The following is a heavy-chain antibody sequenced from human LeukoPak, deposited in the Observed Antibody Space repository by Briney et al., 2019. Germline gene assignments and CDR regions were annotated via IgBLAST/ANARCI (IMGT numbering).Heavy chain of an antibody. D-gene: IGHD3-22*01. Sequence: SETLSLTCAVYGGSFSGYYWSWIRQPPGKGLEWIGEINHSGRINYNPSLKSRVTISVDTSKNQFSLKLSSVTAADTAVYYCARGRGYYDSSLAYWGQGTLSPSPQ. CDR3: ARGRGYYDSSLAY. CDR1: GGSFSGYY. J-gene: IGHJ4*02. CDR2: INHSGRI. V-gene: IGHV4-34*01.